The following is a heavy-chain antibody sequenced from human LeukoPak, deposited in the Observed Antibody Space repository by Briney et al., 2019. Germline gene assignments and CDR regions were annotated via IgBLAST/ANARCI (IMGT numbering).Heavy chain of an antibody. V-gene: IGHV4-61*10. CDR2: LYNTWSA. CDR1: GGSISSGSYY. CDR3: ARDGGAPLGAFDI. D-gene: IGHD4/OR15-4a*01. Sequence: SETLSLTRTVSGGSISSGSYYWSWIRQPAGKGLEWIGYLYNTWSANYNPSLKSRVTISVDTSKNQFSLRLTSVTAADTAVYYCARDGGAPLGAFDIWAQGTVVPVSS. J-gene: IGHJ3*02.